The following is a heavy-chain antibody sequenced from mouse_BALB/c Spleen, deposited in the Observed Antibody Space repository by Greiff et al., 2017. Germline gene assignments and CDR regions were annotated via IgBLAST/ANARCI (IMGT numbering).Heavy chain of an antibody. CDR1: GFTFSSYA. V-gene: IGHV5-6-5*01. Sequence: EVMLVESGGGLVKPGGSLKLSCAASGFTFSSYAMSWVRQTPEKRLEWVASISSGGSTYYPDSVKGRFTISRDNARNILYLQMSSLRSEDTAMYYCARSAPYDYDVDYAMDYWGQGTSVTVSS. CDR3: ARSAPYDYDVDYAMDY. D-gene: IGHD2-4*01. J-gene: IGHJ4*01. CDR2: ISSGGST.